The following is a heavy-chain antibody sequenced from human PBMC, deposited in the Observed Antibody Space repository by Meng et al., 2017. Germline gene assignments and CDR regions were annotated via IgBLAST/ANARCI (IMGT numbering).Heavy chain of an antibody. V-gene: IGHV3-33*01. D-gene: IGHD1-1*01. CDR1: GFTFSSYG. J-gene: IGHJ4*02. Sequence: QVQLVQSGAEVKQPGASVKVSCAASGFTFSSYGMHWVRQAPGKGLEWVAVIWNDGSYKNHADSVKGRFTISRDNSKNTLYLQMNSLRPEDTAVYYCLDEAPRSDYWGQGSLVTVSS. CDR2: IWNDGSYK. CDR3: LDEAPRSDY.